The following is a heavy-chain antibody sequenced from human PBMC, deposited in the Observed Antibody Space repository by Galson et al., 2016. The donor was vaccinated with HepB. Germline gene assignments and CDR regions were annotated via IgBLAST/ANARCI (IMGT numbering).Heavy chain of an antibody. CDR1: GFTFGSYW. CDR3: AKYSATEASFED. Sequence: SLRLSCAASGFTFGSYWMSWVRQAPGKGLEWVANIRQDGVEKDYVDSVKGRFTISRDNAKNSQYLQMNSLRVEDTAVYFCAKYSATEASFEDWGQGTLVTGSS. V-gene: IGHV3-7*03. CDR2: IRQDGVEK. J-gene: IGHJ4*02. D-gene: IGHD5-12*01.